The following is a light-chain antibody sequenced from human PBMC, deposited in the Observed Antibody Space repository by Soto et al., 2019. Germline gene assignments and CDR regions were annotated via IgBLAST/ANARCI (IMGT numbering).Light chain of an antibody. CDR2: STS. J-gene: IGKJ1*01. Sequence: DIQMTQSPSSLSASVGDRVTITCRASQSISYYLNWYQQKQGRAPRLLIYSTSTLQSGVPSKFSGSASGTDFPLTISSLQPEDFATYYCQQSYSTPGTCGQGTKVEIK. CDR1: QSISYY. V-gene: IGKV1-39*01. CDR3: QQSYSTPGT.